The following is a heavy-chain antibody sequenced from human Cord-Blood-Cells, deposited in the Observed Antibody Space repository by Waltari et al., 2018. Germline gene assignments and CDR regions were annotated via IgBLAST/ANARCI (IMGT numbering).Heavy chain of an antibody. CDR1: GYSISSGYY. V-gene: IGHV4-38-2*01. CDR3: ATTVEDYYDSSGYAFDY. CDR2: IYHSGST. Sequence: QVQLQESGPGLVKPSETLSLTCAVSGYSISSGYYWGWIRQPPGKGLEWIGSIYHSGSTSYNPSLKSRVTISVDTSKNQFSLKLSSVTAADTAVYYCATTVEDYYDSSGYAFDYWGQGTLVTVSS. J-gene: IGHJ4*02. D-gene: IGHD3-22*01.